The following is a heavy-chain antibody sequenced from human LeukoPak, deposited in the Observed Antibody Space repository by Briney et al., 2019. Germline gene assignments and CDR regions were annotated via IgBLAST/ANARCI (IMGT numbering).Heavy chain of an antibody. J-gene: IGHJ6*03. CDR1: GGSISSGDYY. Sequence: SETLSLTCTVSGGSISSGDYYWSWIRQPPGKGLEWIGYIYYSGSTYYNPSLKSRVTISVDTSKNQFSLKLSSVTAADTAVYYCAREAHDFWSGYPYYYYYMDVWGKGTTVIVSS. CDR2: IYYSGST. CDR3: AREAHDFWSGYPYYYYYMDV. D-gene: IGHD3-3*01. V-gene: IGHV4-30-4*08.